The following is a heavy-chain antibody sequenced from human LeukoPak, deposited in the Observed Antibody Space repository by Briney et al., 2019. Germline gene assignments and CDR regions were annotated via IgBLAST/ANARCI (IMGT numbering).Heavy chain of an antibody. Sequence: GGSLRLSCAVSGITLSNYGMSWVREAPGKGLEWVAGISGSGGVTNYADSVKGRFTISRDNHKNTLYLQMSSLRVEDTAVYFCAKRGVVIRVFLVGFHKEAYYFDSWGQGALVTVSS. D-gene: IGHD3-10*01. CDR2: ISGSGGVT. CDR1: GITLSNYG. CDR3: AKRGVVIRVFLVGFHKEAYYFDS. J-gene: IGHJ4*02. V-gene: IGHV3-23*01.